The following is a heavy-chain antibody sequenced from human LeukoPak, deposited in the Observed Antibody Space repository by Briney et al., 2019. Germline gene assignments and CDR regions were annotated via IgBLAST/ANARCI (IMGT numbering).Heavy chain of an antibody. Sequence: TLSLTCTVSGGSISSDGYYWRWIRQHPGKGLKWIGYIYYSGSTYYNPSLKSRVTISVDTSKNQFSLKLSSVTAADTAVYYCARERRYCSGGSCYLAPDYWGQGTLVTVSS. D-gene: IGHD2-15*01. CDR1: GGSISSDGYY. J-gene: IGHJ4*02. V-gene: IGHV4-31*03. CDR3: ARERRYCSGGSCYLAPDY. CDR2: IYYSGST.